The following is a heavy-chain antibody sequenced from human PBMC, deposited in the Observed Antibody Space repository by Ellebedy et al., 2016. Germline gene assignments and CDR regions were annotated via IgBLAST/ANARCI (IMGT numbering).Heavy chain of an antibody. J-gene: IGHJ3*01. CDR3: VTRHNGAFDL. D-gene: IGHD2-8*01. V-gene: IGHV3-53*01. CDR1: GLSVSSND. CDR2: IYGGGDS. Sequence: GGSLRLXCAASGLSVSSNDMSWVRQAPGMGLELVSLIYGGGDSYYADSVKGRFTISRDNSKKTVYLQMSGLGVEDTAVYYCVTRHNGAFDLWGQGTMVTVSS.